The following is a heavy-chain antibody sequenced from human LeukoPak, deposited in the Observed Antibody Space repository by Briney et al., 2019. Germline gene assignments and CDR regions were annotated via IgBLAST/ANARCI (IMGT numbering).Heavy chain of an antibody. J-gene: IGHJ4*02. CDR2: INPSGGST. Sequence: ASVKVSCKASGYTFTNYYMHWVRRAPGQGLEWMGIINPSGGSTTYAQKFQDRVTMTRDTSTTTVYMELSSLRSEDTAVYYCARVSGSYVYFDYWGQGTLVTVSS. V-gene: IGHV1-46*01. CDR1: GYTFTNYY. D-gene: IGHD1-26*01. CDR3: ARVSGSYVYFDY.